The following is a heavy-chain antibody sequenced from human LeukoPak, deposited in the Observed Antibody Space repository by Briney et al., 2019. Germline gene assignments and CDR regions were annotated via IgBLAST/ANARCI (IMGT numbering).Heavy chain of an antibody. V-gene: IGHV3-73*01. J-gene: IGHJ4*02. D-gene: IGHD2-15*01. CDR1: GFTFSGSA. CDR2: IRSKTSSYAT. Sequence: GGSLRLSCAASGFTFSGSALHWVRQASGKGLEWVGRIRSKTSSYATAYTASVKGRFTISRDDSKNTAYLQMNSLKTEDTAVYYCTVNYCSGGSCYMLWGQGTLVTVSS. CDR3: TVNYCSGGSCYML.